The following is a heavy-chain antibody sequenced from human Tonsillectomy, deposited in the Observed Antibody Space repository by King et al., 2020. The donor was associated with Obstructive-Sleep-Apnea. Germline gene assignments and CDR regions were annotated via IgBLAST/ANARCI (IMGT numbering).Heavy chain of an antibody. D-gene: IGHD6-13*01. CDR2: IYYSGST. V-gene: IGHV4-59*08. J-gene: IGHJ4*02. CDR1: GGSISSYY. CDR3: ARCPSSWLDEYYFDY. Sequence: VQLQESGPGLVKPSETLSLTCTVSGGSISSYYWSWIRQPPGKGLEWIGYIYYSGSTNYNPSLKSRVTISVDTSKNQFSLKLSSVTAADTAVYYCARCPSSWLDEYYFDYWGQGTLVTVSS.